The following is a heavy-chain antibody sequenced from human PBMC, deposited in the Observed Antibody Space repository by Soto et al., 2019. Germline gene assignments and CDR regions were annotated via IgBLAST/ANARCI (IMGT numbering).Heavy chain of an antibody. CDR2: IIPIFGTA. CDR3: ARVPDIVVVVGATPGDYYYYGMDV. CDR1: GGTFSSYA. J-gene: IGHJ6*02. D-gene: IGHD2-15*01. V-gene: IGHV1-69*06. Sequence: QVQLLQSGAEVKKPGSSVKVSCKASGGTFSSYAISWLRQAPGQGLEWMGGIIPIFGTANYAQKFQGRVTITVDKSTSTAYMELSSLSSEDTAVYYCARVPDIVVVVGATPGDYYYYGMDVWGQGTTVTVSS.